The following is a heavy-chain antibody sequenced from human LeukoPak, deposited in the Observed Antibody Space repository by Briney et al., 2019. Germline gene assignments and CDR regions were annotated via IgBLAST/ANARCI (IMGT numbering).Heavy chain of an antibody. D-gene: IGHD3-3*02. V-gene: IGHV1-18*01. CDR1: GYTFTSYG. CDR2: ISAYHGNT. Sequence: ASVKVSCKASGYTFTSYGISWVRQAPGQGLEWMGWISAYHGNTNYAQKLQGRVTMTTDTSTSTAYMELRSLRSDDTAVYYCARDHRAISFEAGNWFDPWGQGTLVTVAS. J-gene: IGHJ5*02. CDR3: ARDHRAISFEAGNWFDP.